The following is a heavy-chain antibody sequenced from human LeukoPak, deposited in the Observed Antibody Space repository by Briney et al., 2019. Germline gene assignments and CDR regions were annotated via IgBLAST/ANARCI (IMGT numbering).Heavy chain of an antibody. D-gene: IGHD3-10*01. CDR1: GGSISSSSYY. CDR3: ASNSFDYYGSGSYSVDY. J-gene: IGHJ4*02. V-gene: IGHV4-39*01. CDR2: IYYSGST. Sequence: SETLSLTCTVSGGSISSSSYYWGWIRQPPGKGLEWIGSIYYSGSTYYDPSLKSRVTISVDTSKNQFSLKLSSVTAADTAVYYCASNSFDYYGSGSYSVDYWGQGTLVTVSS.